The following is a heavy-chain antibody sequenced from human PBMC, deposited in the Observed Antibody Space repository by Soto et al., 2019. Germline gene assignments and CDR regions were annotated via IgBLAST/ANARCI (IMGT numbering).Heavy chain of an antibody. D-gene: IGHD3-10*01. V-gene: IGHV3-23*01. J-gene: IGHJ4*02. CDR1: GFTFSSYA. Sequence: EVQLLESGGGLVQPGGSLRLSCAASGFTFSSYAMSWVRQALGKGLEWVSAISGSGGSTYYADSVKGRFTISRDNSKNTLYLQMNSLRAEDTAVYYCARLRYGSGSYYLFDYWGQGTLVTVSS. CDR3: ARLRYGSGSYYLFDY. CDR2: ISGSGGST.